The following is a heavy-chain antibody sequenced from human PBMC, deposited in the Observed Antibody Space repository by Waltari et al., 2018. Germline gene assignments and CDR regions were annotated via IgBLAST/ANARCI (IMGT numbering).Heavy chain of an antibody. V-gene: IGHV4-34*01. Sequence: QVQLQQWCAGLLKPSETLSLPCAVYGGSFSATYCSWIRQTQGQGQEWIGEINHSGTTNSNPSLRSRVTISVDTSKNQFSLKLSSVTAADTAVYYCARDHSNFWSGYPYYYYGMDVWGQGTTVTVSS. CDR3: ARDHSNFWSGYPYYYYGMDV. CDR1: GGSFSATY. J-gene: IGHJ6*02. D-gene: IGHD3-3*01. CDR2: INHSGTT.